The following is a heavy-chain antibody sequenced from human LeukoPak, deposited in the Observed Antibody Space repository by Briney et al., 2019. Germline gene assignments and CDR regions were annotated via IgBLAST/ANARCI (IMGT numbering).Heavy chain of an antibody. J-gene: IGHJ4*02. CDR1: GYSFTSYW. D-gene: IGHD6-19*01. CDR3: ARRSAVAGQGFDY. Sequence: GESLKISCKGFGYSFTSYWIGWVRQMPGKGLEWMEIIYPGDFDTRYSPSFEGQVTISADKSITTAHLQWSSLKASDTAMYYCARRSAVAGQGFDYWGQGTLVTVSS. CDR2: IYPGDFDT. V-gene: IGHV5-51*01.